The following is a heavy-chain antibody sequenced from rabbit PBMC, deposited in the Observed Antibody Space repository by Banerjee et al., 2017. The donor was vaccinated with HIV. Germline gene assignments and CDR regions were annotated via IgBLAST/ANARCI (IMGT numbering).Heavy chain of an antibody. CDR1: GFDFSSDS. V-gene: IGHV1S45*01. D-gene: IGHD4-1*01. Sequence: QEQLVASGGGLVQPEASLTLTCTASGFDFSSDSMCWVRQAPGKGLEWIACINSNTGNTVYASCAKGPFTISKTSSTTVTLQMTSLTAADTATNFCARDVAGAIGWNFNLWGQGTLVTVS. J-gene: IGHJ4*01. CDR2: INSNTGNT. CDR3: ARDVAGAIGWNFNL.